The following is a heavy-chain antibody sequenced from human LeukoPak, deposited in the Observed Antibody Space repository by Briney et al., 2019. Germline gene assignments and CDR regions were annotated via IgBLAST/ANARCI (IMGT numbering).Heavy chain of an antibody. CDR3: ARVAVGATVFDY. Sequence: PSETLSLTCTVSGGSISSYYWSWIRQPPGKGLEWIGSIYHSGSTYDNPSLKSRVTMSVDPSKNQFSLKLTSVTAADTAVYYCARVAVGATVFDYWGQGTLVPVSS. D-gene: IGHD1-26*01. V-gene: IGHV4-59*04. CDR2: IYHSGST. CDR1: GGSISSYY. J-gene: IGHJ4*02.